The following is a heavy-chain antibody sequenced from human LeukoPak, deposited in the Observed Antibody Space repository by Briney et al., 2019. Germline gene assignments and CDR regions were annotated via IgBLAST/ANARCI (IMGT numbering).Heavy chain of an antibody. J-gene: IGHJ4*02. V-gene: IGHV4-39*01. Sequence: SETLSLTCTVPGGSISSSSYYWGWIRQPPGKGLEWIGSIYYSGSTYYNPSLKSRVTISVDTSKNQFSLKLSSVTAADTAGYYCARLVSWAGDDYWGQGTLVTVSS. D-gene: IGHD7-27*01. CDR1: GGSISSSSYY. CDR2: IYYSGST. CDR3: ARLVSWAGDDY.